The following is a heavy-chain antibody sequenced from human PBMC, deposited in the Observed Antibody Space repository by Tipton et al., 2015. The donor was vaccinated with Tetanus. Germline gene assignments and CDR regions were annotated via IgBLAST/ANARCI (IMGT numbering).Heavy chain of an antibody. CDR3: ARHPPPYYYGSGSYLDY. D-gene: IGHD3-10*01. J-gene: IGHJ4*02. CDR2: IYYSGST. V-gene: IGHV4-39*01. CDR1: GASFSSGDYY. Sequence: TLSLTCTVSGASFSSGDYYWSWIRQPPGKALEWIGSIYYSGSTFYHPSLQSRVTISVDTSKNQFSLRLSSVTAADTAVYFCARHPPPYYYGSGSYLDYWGQGTPVTVSS.